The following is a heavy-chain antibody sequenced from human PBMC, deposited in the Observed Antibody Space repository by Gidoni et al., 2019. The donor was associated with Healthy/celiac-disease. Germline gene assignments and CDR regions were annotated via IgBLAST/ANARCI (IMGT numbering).Heavy chain of an antibody. CDR2: ISGSGGST. Sequence: EVQLLASGGGLVQPGGSLRLSCAASGLPFSSYAMSWVRQAPGKGLEWVSAISGSGGSTYYADSVKGRFTISRDNSKNTLYLQMNSLRAEDTAVYYCAKDEGIAAAGTDYWGQGTLVTVSS. CDR1: GLPFSSYA. J-gene: IGHJ4*02. D-gene: IGHD6-13*01. CDR3: AKDEGIAAAGTDY. V-gene: IGHV3-23*01.